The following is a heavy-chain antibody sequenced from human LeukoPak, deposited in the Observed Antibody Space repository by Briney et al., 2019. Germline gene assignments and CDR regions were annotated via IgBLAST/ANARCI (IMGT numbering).Heavy chain of an antibody. Sequence: ASVKVSFKASGYIFTDYYIHWIRHAPGQGLEWMGWIDPNSGGTHHAPNCQGRATVTRDTSSSTVYMDLSRLRSADTAIYYCARSRTPFYYYGMHVWGLGTSVTVSS. V-gene: IGHV1-2*02. D-gene: IGHD1-1*01. CDR1: GYIFTDYY. CDR2: IDPNSGGT. CDR3: ARSRTPFYYYGMHV. J-gene: IGHJ6*02.